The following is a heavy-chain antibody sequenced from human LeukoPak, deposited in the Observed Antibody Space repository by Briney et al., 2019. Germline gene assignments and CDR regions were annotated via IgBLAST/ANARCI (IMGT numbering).Heavy chain of an antibody. D-gene: IGHD3-3*01. CDR2: INSDGSST. V-gene: IGHV3-74*01. J-gene: IGHJ4*02. CDR1: GFTFSSYW. CDR3: ARDSYDFWSGSEYYFDY. Sequence: GGSLRLSCAASGFTFSSYWMHWVRQAPGKGLVWVSRINSDGSSTSYADSVKGRFTISRDNAKNTLYLQMNSLRAEDTAVYYCARDSYDFWSGSEYYFDYWGQGTPVTVSS.